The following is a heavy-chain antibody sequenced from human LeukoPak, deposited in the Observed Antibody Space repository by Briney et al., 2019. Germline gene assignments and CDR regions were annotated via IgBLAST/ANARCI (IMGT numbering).Heavy chain of an antibody. V-gene: IGHV3-7*04. D-gene: IGHD2-15*01. CDR3: ARDRRSGGSSYYFDY. CDR1: GFTFSSYW. CDR2: IKQDGSEK. Sequence: GGSMRLSCAASGFTFSSYWMSWVRQAPGKGLEWVANIKQDGSEKYYVDSVKGRFTISRDNAKNSLYLQMNSLRAEDTAVYYCARDRRSGGSSYYFDYWGQGTLVTVSS. J-gene: IGHJ4*02.